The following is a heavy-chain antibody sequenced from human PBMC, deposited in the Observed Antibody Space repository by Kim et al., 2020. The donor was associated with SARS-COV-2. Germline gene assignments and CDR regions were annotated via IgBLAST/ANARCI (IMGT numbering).Heavy chain of an antibody. D-gene: IGHD3-3*01. CDR2: INTNNGNP. CDR3: ARESFCNASNCYNGMDV. Sequence: ASVNVSCKASGYTFTSFAMNWVRQAPGQGLEWIGWINTNNGNPGYAQGFSGRFVFSLDTSVSTAYLQLSSLKAEDIAVYYCARESFCNASNCYNGMDVGG. J-gene: IGHJ6*01. CDR1: GYTFTSFA. V-gene: IGHV7-4-1*02.